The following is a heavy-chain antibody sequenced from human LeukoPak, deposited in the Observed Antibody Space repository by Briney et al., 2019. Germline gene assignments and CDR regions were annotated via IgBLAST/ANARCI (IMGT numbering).Heavy chain of an antibody. CDR2: IDPSDSYT. D-gene: IGHD5-12*01. Sequence: RGESLKISCKGSGYSFTSYWISWVRQMPGKGLEWMGRIDPSDSYTNYSPSFQGHVTISADKSISTAYLQWSSLKASDTDMYYCARPGYSGYDPFDYWGQGTLVTVSS. V-gene: IGHV5-10-1*01. J-gene: IGHJ4*02. CDR1: GYSFTSYW. CDR3: ARPGYSGYDPFDY.